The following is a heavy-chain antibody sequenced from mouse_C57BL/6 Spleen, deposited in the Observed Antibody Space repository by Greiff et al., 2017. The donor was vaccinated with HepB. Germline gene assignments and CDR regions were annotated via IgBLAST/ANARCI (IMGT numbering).Heavy chain of an antibody. V-gene: IGHV1-81*01. CDR3: AGEAYYGSQTYYFDY. D-gene: IGHD1-1*01. CDR1: GYTFTSYG. Sequence: LEESGAELVRPGASVKLSCKASGYTFTSYGISWVKQSTGQGLEWIGEIYPRSGNTYYNEKFKGKATLTADKSSSTAYMELRSLTSEDSAVYYCAGEAYYGSQTYYFDYWGQGTTLTVSS. J-gene: IGHJ2*01. CDR2: IYPRSGNT.